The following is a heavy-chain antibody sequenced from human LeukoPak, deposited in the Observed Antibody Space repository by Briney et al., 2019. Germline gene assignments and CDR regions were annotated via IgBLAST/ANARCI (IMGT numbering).Heavy chain of an antibody. D-gene: IGHD2-15*01. V-gene: IGHV3-23*01. CDR2: ISTGGGAT. Sequence: GGSLRLSCATSGFTFSSYAMAWVRQAPGKGLEWVSSISTGGGATYSADSVKGRFTTSRDKSKNTLFLQMDSLRAEDTAVYHCARQIGYCSDGDCYFDSWGQGTLVTVTS. J-gene: IGHJ4*02. CDR3: ARQIGYCSDGDCYFDS. CDR1: GFTFSSYA.